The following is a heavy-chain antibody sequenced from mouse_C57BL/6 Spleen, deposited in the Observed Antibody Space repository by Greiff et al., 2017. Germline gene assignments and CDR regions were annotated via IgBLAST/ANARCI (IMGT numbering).Heavy chain of an antibody. CDR2: ISYDGSN. V-gene: IGHV3-6*01. CDR1: GYSITSGYY. D-gene: IGHD2-5*01. J-gene: IGHJ2*01. Sequence: EVKLVESGPGLVKPSQSLSLTCSVTGYSITSGYYWNWIRQFPGNKLEWMGYISYDGSNNYNPSLKNRISITRDTSKNQFFLKLNSVTTEDTATYYCAMDYSKRYFDYWGQGTTLTVSS. CDR3: AMDYSKRYFDY.